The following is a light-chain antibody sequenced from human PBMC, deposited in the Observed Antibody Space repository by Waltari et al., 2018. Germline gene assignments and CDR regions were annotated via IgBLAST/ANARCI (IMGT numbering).Light chain of an antibody. CDR1: QGINSW. Sequence: DIQMTQSPSSLSASEGDKVTITCRVSQGINSWLAWYQQKPGKAPKLLIYAASSLQSGVPSRFSGSGSGTDYTLTISSLQPEDFATYYCQQGYNTPWTFGQGTKVEIK. CDR3: QQGYNTPWT. J-gene: IGKJ1*01. CDR2: AAS. V-gene: IGKV1-12*01.